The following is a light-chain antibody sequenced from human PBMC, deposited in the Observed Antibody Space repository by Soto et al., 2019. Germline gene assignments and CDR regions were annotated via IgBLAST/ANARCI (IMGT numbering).Light chain of an antibody. CDR1: QSISSW. V-gene: IGKV1-39*01. CDR2: SAS. J-gene: IGKJ4*01. CDR3: QQSYRLPLT. Sequence: DIQMTQSPPSLSASAGERVTITFRASQSISSWLAWYQQKPGKAPKLLIYSASYLQSGVPSNFSGSGSGTDFTLSIVTLQPEDSGTYFCQQSYRLPLTFGGGTKVDIK.